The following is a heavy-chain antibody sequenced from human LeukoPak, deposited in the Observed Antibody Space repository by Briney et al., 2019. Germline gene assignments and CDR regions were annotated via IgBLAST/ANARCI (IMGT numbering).Heavy chain of an antibody. CDR3: TTGIRGD. Sequence: GGSLRLSCSASGLTVTNAWMNWVRQAPGEGLDWVGRIASKTDGGATDYAAPVKGRLTISRDDSKNTLNLQMNSLKTEDTAVYYCTTGIRGDWGQGTLVTVSS. CDR2: IASKTDGGAT. V-gene: IGHV3-15*07. D-gene: IGHD3-10*01. J-gene: IGHJ4*02. CDR1: GLTVTNAW.